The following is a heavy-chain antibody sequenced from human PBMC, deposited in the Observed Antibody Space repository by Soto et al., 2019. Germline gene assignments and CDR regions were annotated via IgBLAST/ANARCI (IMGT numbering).Heavy chain of an antibody. J-gene: IGHJ4*02. CDR2: INWNGGST. CDR1: GFTFDDYG. V-gene: IGHV3-20*03. CDR3: ARRSDYDILTGYYLY. Sequence: GFTFDDYGMSWVRQAPGKGLEWVSGINWNGGSTGYADSVKGRFTISRDNAKNSLYLQMNSLRAEDTALYYCARRSDYDILTGYYLYWGQGTLVTVSS. D-gene: IGHD3-9*01.